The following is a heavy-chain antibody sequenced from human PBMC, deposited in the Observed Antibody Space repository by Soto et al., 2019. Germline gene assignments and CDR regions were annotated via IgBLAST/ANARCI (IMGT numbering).Heavy chain of an antibody. CDR1: GGTFRNYA. CDR2: VIPHFGTT. Sequence: GASVNVSCKASGGTFRNYALSWVRQAPGRGLEWMGGVIPHFGTTNYAQKFQGRVTITAEESTNTAYMELRSLTSEDTAIYYCARKGLTHVDWLFHFELWGQGTPVTVSS. V-gene: IGHV1-69*13. J-gene: IGHJ4*02. CDR3: ARKGLTHVDWLFHFEL. D-gene: IGHD3-9*01.